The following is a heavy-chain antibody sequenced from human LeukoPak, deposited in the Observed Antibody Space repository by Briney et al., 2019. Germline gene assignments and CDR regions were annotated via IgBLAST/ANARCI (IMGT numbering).Heavy chain of an antibody. CDR1: GTTFSRYW. CDR2: IKQDGGEK. V-gene: IGHV3-7*03. J-gene: IGHJ4*02. CDR3: ARDGRPLDY. Sequence: GGSLRLSCVDSGTTFSRYWMSWVRQAPGKGLEWVANIKQDGGEKYYVDSVKGRFTISRDNAKNSLYLQMNSLRVEDTAVYYCARDGRPLDYWGQGTLVTVSS.